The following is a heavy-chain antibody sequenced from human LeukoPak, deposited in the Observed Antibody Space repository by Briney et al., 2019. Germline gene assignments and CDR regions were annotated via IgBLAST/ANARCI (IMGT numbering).Heavy chain of an antibody. CDR1: GYAFDNFY. CDR2: INPNSGAT. J-gene: IGHJ4*02. CDR3: STVGSTSGY. V-gene: IGHV1-2*02. Sequence: ASVKVSCKASGYAFDNFYIHWVRQAPGQRLEWMGWINPNSGATNYAQRFQGRVTLTRDTSITSAYMDLYSLTSDDTAVYYCSTVGSTSGYWGQGTLVTVAA. D-gene: IGHD1-26*01.